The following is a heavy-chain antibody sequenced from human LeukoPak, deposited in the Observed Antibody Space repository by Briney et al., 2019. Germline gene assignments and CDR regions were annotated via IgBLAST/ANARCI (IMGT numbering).Heavy chain of an antibody. J-gene: IGHJ4*02. CDR2: IFYTGDS. CDR3: ARHRFASPLDS. CDR1: GGSISSYY. Sequence: SETLSLTCTVSGGSISSYYWSWIRQPPGKGLEWIGYIFYTGDSNHNPSFKSRVSISLDTSKDQISLELYSVTAADTAVYYCARHRFASPLDSWGQGTLVTVSS. V-gene: IGHV4-59*08. D-gene: IGHD2-21*01.